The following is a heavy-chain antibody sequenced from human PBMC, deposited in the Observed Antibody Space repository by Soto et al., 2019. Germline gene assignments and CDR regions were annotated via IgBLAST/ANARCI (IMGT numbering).Heavy chain of an antibody. CDR2: INSDGSST. V-gene: IGHV3-74*01. D-gene: IGHD6-13*01. CDR3: ARGAMLYGSSWYVYSYYGMDV. CDR1: GFTFSSYW. J-gene: IGHJ6*02. Sequence: EVQLVESGGGLVQPGGSLRLSCAASGFTFSSYWMHWVRQAPGKGLVWVSRINSDGSSTSYADSVKGRFTISRDNAKNKLYLQMDRLRAEDTAVYYCARGAMLYGSSWYVYSYYGMDVWGQGTTVTVSS.